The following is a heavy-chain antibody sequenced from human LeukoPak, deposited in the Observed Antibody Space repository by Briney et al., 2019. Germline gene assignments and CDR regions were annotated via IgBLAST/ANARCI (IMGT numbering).Heavy chain of an antibody. CDR3: ARRERSSGWYPFDY. CDR1: GGSISSXY. V-gene: IGHV4-59*08. D-gene: IGHD6-19*01. CDR2: IYYSGST. Sequence: SETXSXXXAVSGGSISSXYXXXIRQPPGKGXXXXGYIYYSGSTNYNPSLRSRVTISVDTSKNQFSLKLSSVTAADTAVYYCARRERSSGWYPFDYWGQGTLVTVSS. J-gene: IGHJ4*02.